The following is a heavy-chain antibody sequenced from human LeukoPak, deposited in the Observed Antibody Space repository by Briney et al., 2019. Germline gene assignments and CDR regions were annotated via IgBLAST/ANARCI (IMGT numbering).Heavy chain of an antibody. V-gene: IGHV5-51*01. J-gene: IGHJ4*02. D-gene: IGHD6-13*01. CDR3: ARGALPGDAGTWNFDY. CDR1: GYSFTSYW. CDR2: IYPGDSDT. Sequence: GESLKISCKGSGYSFTSYWIGWVRQMPGKGLEWMGIIYPGDSDTRYSPSFQGQVTISADKSISTAYLQWSSLKASDTAMYYCARGALPGDAGTWNFDYWGQGTLVTVSS.